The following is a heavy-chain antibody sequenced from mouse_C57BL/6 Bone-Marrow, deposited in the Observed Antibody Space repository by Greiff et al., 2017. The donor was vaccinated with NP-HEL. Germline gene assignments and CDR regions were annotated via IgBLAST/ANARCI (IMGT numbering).Heavy chain of an antibody. V-gene: IGHV1-81*01. CDR2: IYPRSGNT. Sequence: VQLVESGAELARPGASVKLSCKASGYTFTSYGISWVKQRTGQGLEWIGEIYPRSGNTYYNEKFKGKATLTADKSSSTAYMELRSLTSEDSAVYFCARSYLYYFDYWGQGTTLTVSS. CDR1: GYTFTSYG. D-gene: IGHD5-1*01. J-gene: IGHJ2*01. CDR3: ARSYLYYFDY.